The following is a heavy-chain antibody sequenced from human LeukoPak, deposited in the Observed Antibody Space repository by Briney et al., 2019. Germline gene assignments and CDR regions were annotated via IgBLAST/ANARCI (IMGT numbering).Heavy chain of an antibody. Sequence: ASVKVSCKASGYTFTSYDINWVRQATGQGLEWMGWMNPNSGNRGYAQKFQGRVTMTRNTSISTAYMELSSLRSEDTAVYYCARGLGKYYYGSGSYFGAPEPPFDPWGQGTLVTVSS. CDR3: ARGLGKYYYGSGSYFGAPEPPFDP. V-gene: IGHV1-8*01. CDR1: GYTFTSYD. J-gene: IGHJ5*02. CDR2: MNPNSGNR. D-gene: IGHD3-10*01.